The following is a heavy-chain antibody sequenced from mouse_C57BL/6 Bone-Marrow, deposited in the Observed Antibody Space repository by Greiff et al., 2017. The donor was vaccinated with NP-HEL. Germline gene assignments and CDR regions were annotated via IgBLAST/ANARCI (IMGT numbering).Heavy chain of an antibody. J-gene: IGHJ1*03. D-gene: IGHD1-1*01. CDR2: IDPSDSYT. V-gene: IGHV1-59*01. Sequence: VQLQQPGAELVRPGTSVKLSCKASGYTFTSYWMHWVKQRPGQGLEWIGVIDPSDSYTNYNQKFKGKATLTVDTSSSTAYMQLSSLTSEDSAVYYCARSPYYYGSSHWYFDVWGTGTTVTVSS. CDR1: GYTFTSYW. CDR3: ARSPYYYGSSHWYFDV.